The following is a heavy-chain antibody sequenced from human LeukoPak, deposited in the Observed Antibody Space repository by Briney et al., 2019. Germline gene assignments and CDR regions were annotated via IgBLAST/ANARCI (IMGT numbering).Heavy chain of an antibody. J-gene: IGHJ4*02. CDR1: GGSISSSSYY. CDR3: ARKDDGLRYFDWLSYTDYYFDY. D-gene: IGHD3-9*01. Sequence: SETPSLTCTVSGGSISSSSYYWGWIRQPPGKGLEWIGSIYYSGSTYYNPSLKSRVTISVDTSKNQFSLKLSSVTAADTAVYYCARKDDGLRYFDWLSYTDYYFDYWGQGTLVTVSS. V-gene: IGHV4-39*01. CDR2: IYYSGST.